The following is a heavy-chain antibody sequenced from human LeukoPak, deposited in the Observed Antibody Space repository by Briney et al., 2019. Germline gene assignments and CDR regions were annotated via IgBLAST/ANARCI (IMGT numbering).Heavy chain of an antibody. CDR1: GFSFSSFW. CDR3: AIGGHVDY. V-gene: IGHV3-7*03. D-gene: IGHD2-15*01. Sequence: TGGSLRLSCGASGFSFSSFWMTWVRQPPGKGLEWVANINERGTEEHYVDSVKGRFTISRNNAMNSLYLQMNSLTGEDTAVYYCAIGGHVDYWGQGTLVTVSS. CDR2: INERGTEE. J-gene: IGHJ4*02.